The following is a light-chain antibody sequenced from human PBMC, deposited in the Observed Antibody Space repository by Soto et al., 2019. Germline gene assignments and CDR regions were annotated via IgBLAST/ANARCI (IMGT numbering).Light chain of an antibody. V-gene: IGKV1-39*01. CDR1: QNISNY. Sequence: DIQMTQSPSSLSASIRDRVTITCRASQNISNYLNWYQHKPGRAPKLLIYAASNLQSGVSWRFSGGGSGTDFTLTISSLLPEDFATCCCQQTYSMSFTFGPGTTVDV. CDR3: QQTYSMSFT. J-gene: IGKJ3*01. CDR2: AAS.